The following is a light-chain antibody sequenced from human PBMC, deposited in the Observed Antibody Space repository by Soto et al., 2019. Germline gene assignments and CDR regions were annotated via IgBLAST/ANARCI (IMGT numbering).Light chain of an antibody. V-gene: IGKV3-20*01. CDR1: QSRGSNF. Sequence: EVVLMQSPGTRSLSPGERATLSCKTSQSRGSNFLAWYQHKPGQAPRPLIYGASSRATGIQDRFSGSGSGTDFTLTISRLEPEDFAVYDGQQYGSSPWTVGQGPQVDI. CDR2: GAS. J-gene: IGKJ1*01. CDR3: QQYGSSPWT.